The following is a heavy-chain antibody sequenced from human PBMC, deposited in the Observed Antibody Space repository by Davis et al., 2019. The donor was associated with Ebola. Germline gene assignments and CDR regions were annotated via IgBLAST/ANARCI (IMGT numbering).Heavy chain of an antibody. D-gene: IGHD1-14*01. CDR2: INAGNGNT. V-gene: IGHV1-3*01. CDR1: GYTFTSYA. CDR3: AASAGTVGKFDY. Sequence: ASVKVSCKASGYTFTSYAMHWVRQAPGQRLEWMGWINAGNGNTKYSQKFQGRVTITRDMSTSTSYLDLTNLRSEDTAVYYCAASAGTVGKFDYWGQGTLVTVSS. J-gene: IGHJ4*01.